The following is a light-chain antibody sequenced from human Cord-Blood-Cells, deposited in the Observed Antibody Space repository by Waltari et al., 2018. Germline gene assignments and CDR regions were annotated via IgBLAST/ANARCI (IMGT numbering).Light chain of an antibody. CDR3: QSADSSGTYVV. V-gene: IGLV3-25*03. J-gene: IGLJ2*01. Sequence: SYELTQPPSVSVSPGQTARITCPGDALPKQSAYWYQQKPGQAPVLVIDKHSERPSGIPERFAGSSSGKTVTLTISGVQAEDEADYYCQSADSSGTYVVFGGGTKLTVL. CDR2: KHS. CDR1: ALPKQS.